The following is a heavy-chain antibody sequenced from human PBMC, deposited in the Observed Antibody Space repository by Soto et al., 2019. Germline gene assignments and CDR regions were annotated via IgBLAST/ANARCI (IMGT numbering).Heavy chain of an antibody. V-gene: IGHV3-48*01. CDR2: ISSSSSTI. CDR3: ASLNTPWFSVDP. J-gene: IGHJ5*02. Sequence: GGSLRLSCAASGFTFSSYSMNWVRQAPGKGLEWVSYISSSSSTIYYADSVKGRFTISRDNAKNSLYLQMNSLRAEDTAVYYCASLNTPWFSVDPGGQGTLVTVSS. CDR1: GFTFSSYS. D-gene: IGHD1-26*01.